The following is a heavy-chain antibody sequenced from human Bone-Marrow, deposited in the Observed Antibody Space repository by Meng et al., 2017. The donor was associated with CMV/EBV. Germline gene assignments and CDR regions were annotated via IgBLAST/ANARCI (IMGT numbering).Heavy chain of an antibody. CDR1: GFTFSNYD. J-gene: IGHJ4*02. V-gene: IGHV3-30*02. Sequence: GGSLRLSCAASGFTFSNYDIHWVRQAPGKGLEWVAFVQYDGSNKYYADSVKGRFTISRDNSKNTLYLQMNSLRAEDTAVYYCAKDLYSSSDYWGQGPLVPVSS. CDR2: VQYDGSNK. D-gene: IGHD6-6*01. CDR3: AKDLYSSSDY.